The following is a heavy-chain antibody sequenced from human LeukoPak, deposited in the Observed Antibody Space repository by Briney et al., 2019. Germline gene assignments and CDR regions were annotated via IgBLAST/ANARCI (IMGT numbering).Heavy chain of an antibody. J-gene: IGHJ6*04. Sequence: GGSLRLSCAASGFTFSDYTMNWVRQAPGKGLEWVSSITGNSASMYYTDSVKGRFSISRDNAKNSLYLQMSSLRAEDTAVYYCAELGITMIGGVWGKGTTVTISS. CDR1: GFTFSDYT. D-gene: IGHD3-10*02. V-gene: IGHV3-21*01. CDR2: ITGNSASM. CDR3: AELGITMIGGV.